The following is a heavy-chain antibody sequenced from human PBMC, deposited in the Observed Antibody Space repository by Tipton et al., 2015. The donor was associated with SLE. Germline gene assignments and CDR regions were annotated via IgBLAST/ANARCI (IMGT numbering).Heavy chain of an antibody. V-gene: IGHV3-9*01. CDR3: ARAKAVAMESYYYYYMDV. D-gene: IGHD6-19*01. Sequence: SLRLSCVASGFTFDDYAMHWVRQAPGKGLEWVSSISWNSDNIDYADSVKGRFTISRDNAKNSLNLQMNSLRAEDTAVYYCARAKAVAMESYYYYYMDVWGKGTTVTVSS. J-gene: IGHJ6*03. CDR2: ISWNSDNI. CDR1: GFTFDDYA.